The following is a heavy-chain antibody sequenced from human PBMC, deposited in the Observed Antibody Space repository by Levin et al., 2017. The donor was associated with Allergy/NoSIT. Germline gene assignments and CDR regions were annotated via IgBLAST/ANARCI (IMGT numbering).Heavy chain of an antibody. V-gene: IGHV3-23*01. CDR1: GFTFSSYA. J-gene: IGHJ5*02. CDR3: AKDKGSGGHWFDP. Sequence: GESLKISCAASGFTFSSYAMSWVRQAPGKGLEWVSAISGSGGSTYYADSVKGRFTISRDNSKNTLYLQMNSLRAEDTAVYYCAKDKGSGGHWFDPWGQGTLVTVSS. D-gene: IGHD3-10*01. CDR2: ISGSGGST.